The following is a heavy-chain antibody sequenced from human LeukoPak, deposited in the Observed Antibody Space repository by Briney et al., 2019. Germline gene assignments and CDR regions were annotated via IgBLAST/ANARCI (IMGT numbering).Heavy chain of an antibody. CDR1: GGSISSYY. CDR3: ARGGGLRAFDI. J-gene: IGHJ3*02. D-gene: IGHD4-23*01. V-gene: IGHV4-59*08. Sequence: PSETLSLTCTVSGGSISSYYWSWIRQPPGKGLEWIGYIYYSGSTYYNPSLKSRVTISVDTSKNQFSLKLSSVTAADTAVYYCARGGGLRAFDIWGQGTMVTVSS. CDR2: IYYSGST.